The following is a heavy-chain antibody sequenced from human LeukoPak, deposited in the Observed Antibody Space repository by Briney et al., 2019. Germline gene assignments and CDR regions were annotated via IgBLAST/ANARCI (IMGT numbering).Heavy chain of an antibody. CDR1: GYTFAGYY. V-gene: IGHV1-2*02. CDR3: ARVKGCSGGSCYYYYGMDV. D-gene: IGHD2-15*01. CDR2: INPNSGGT. Sequence: GASVKVPCKASGYTFAGYYTHWVRQAPGQGLEWMGWINPNSGGTNYAQKFQGRVTMTRDTSISTAYMELSRLRSDDTAVYYCARVKGCSGGSCYYYYGMDVWGQGTTVTVSS. J-gene: IGHJ6*02.